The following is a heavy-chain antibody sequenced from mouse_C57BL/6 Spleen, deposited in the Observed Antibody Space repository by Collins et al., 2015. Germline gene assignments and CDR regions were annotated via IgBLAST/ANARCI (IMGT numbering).Heavy chain of an antibody. Sequence: EVQLVESGGGLVQPGGSLKLSCAASGFTFSSYGMSWVRQTPDKRLELVATINSNGGSTYYPDSVKGRFTISRDNAKNTLYLQMSSLKSEDTAMYYCASYDGYWGQGTTLTVSS. CDR2: INSNGGST. CDR1: GFTFSSYG. CDR3: ASYDGY. V-gene: IGHV5-6-3*01. J-gene: IGHJ2*01. D-gene: IGHD2-3*01.